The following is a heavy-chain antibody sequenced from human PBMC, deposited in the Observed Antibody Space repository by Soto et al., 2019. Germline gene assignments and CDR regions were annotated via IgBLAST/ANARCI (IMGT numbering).Heavy chain of an antibody. J-gene: IGHJ3*02. CDR3: ARGRDILLVDDNQEYDIYT. CDR1: GGTFSSYT. CDR2: IIPILGIA. D-gene: IGHD2-15*01. Sequence: GASVKVSCKASGGTFSSYTISWVRQAPGQGLEWMGRIIPILGIANYAQKFQGRVTITADKSTSTAYMELSSLRSEDTAVYYCARGRDILLVDDNQEYDIYTLGQRAMVPISS. V-gene: IGHV1-69*02.